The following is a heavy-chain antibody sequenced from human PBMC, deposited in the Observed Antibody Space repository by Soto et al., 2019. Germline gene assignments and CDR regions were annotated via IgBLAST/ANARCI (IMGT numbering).Heavy chain of an antibody. J-gene: IGHJ6*02. CDR2: INHSGST. D-gene: IGHD6-25*01. CDR3: ARGPRLPPRRYYGMDV. Sequence: SETLSLTCAVYGGSFSGYYWSWIRQPPGKGLEWIGEINHSGSTNNNPSLKSRVTISVDTSKNQFSLKLSSVTAADTAVYYCARGPRLPPRRYYGMDVWGQGTTVTVSS. CDR1: GGSFSGYY. V-gene: IGHV4-34*01.